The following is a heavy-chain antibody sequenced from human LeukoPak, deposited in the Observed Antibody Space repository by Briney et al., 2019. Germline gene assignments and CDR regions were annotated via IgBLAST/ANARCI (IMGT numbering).Heavy chain of an antibody. V-gene: IGHV3-48*04. J-gene: IGHJ6*02. CDR3: ARKLGYCSGGSCYYGMDV. Sequence: PGGSLRLSCAASGFTFSSYSMNWVRQAPGKGLEWVSYISSSSSTIYYADSVKGRFTISRDNAKNSLYLQMNSLRAEDTAVYYCARKLGYCSGGSCYYGMDVWGQGTTVTVSS. CDR2: ISSSSSTI. CDR1: GFTFSSYS. D-gene: IGHD2-15*01.